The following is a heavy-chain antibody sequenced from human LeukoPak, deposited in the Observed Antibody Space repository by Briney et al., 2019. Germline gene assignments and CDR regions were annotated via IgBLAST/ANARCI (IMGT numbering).Heavy chain of an antibody. D-gene: IGHD3-22*01. CDR1: GFTYSSNW. J-gene: IGHJ4*02. CDR2: INRDGRST. Sequence: PGGSLRLSCAASGFTYSSNWMHWVRQAPGKGLVWVSRINRDGRSTSYADSVKGRFTISRDNAKNTLYLQMNSLRAEDTAVYYCARLRYDSSGRFFDNWGQGTLVTVSS. CDR3: ARLRYDSSGRFFDN. V-gene: IGHV3-74*01.